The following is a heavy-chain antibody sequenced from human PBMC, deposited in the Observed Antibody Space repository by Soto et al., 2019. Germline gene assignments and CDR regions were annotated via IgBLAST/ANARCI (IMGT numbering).Heavy chain of an antibody. Sequence: SVKVSCKASGGTFSSYAISWVRQAPGQGLEWMGGIIPIFGTANYAQKFQGRVTITADESTSTAYMELISLRSEDTAVYYCARPRRVVVLAAPPWEGMDVCGQGTQVTVCS. D-gene: IGHD2-15*01. V-gene: IGHV1-69*13. CDR2: IIPIFGTA. J-gene: IGHJ6*01. CDR3: ARPRRVVVLAAPPWEGMDV. CDR1: GGTFSSYA.